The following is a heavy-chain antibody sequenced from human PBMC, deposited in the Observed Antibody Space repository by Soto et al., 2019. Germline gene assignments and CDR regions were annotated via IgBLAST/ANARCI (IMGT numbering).Heavy chain of an antibody. D-gene: IGHD1-1*01. CDR3: ARDKDRLQLGGNYYFILDV. J-gene: IGHJ6*02. V-gene: IGHV1-69*12. CDR2: IMPVFRRP. CDR1: GGTFRTSA. Sequence: QVQLVQSGAEVKKPGSSVEVSCKASGGTFRTSAFSWVRQAPGQGLEWVGGIMPVFRRPKYAQNFQDRVTITADESTSTAYMELNSLRSDDTAVYYCARDKDRLQLGGNYYFILDVWGQGTAVTVSS.